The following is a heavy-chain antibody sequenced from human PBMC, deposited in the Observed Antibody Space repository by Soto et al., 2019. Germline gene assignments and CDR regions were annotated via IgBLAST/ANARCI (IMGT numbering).Heavy chain of an antibody. Sequence: ASVKVSCKTSVYTFITHSLHWVRQAPGQRVEWMGRINSGNNNTQYSGRLQGTITINRDTYARTAYMELTSLRSEDTAVYYCARVRRLGRGLDSWGQGTLVTVSS. D-gene: IGHD3-10*01. J-gene: IGHJ4*02. V-gene: IGHV1-3*04. CDR2: INSGNNNT. CDR3: ARVRRLGRGLDS. CDR1: VYTFITHS.